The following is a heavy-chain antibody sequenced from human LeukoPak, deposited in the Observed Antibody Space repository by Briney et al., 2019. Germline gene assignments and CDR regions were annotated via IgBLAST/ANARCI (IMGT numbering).Heavy chain of an antibody. CDR1: GGSFSGYY. Sequence: SETLSLTCAVYGGSFSGYYWSWIRQPPGKGLEWIGEINHSGSTNYNPSLKSRVTISVDTSKNQFSLKVTSVNAADTAVYYCARGAGVIAAARPDYWGQGSLVTVSS. CDR2: INHSGST. CDR3: ARGAGVIAAARPDY. D-gene: IGHD2-2*02. V-gene: IGHV4-34*01. J-gene: IGHJ4*02.